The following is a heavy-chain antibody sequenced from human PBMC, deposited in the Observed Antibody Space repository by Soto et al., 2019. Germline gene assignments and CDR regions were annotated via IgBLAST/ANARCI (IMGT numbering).Heavy chain of an antibody. D-gene: IGHD3-10*01. V-gene: IGHV1-69*04. J-gene: IGHJ5*01. CDR1: GGTFSSYT. Sequence: SVKVSCKASGGTFSSYTISWVRQAPGQGLEWMGRIIPILGIANYAQKFQGRVTITADKSTSTAYVELSSLRSEDTAVYYCAREVYMVRGVNNWFDYWGQGTLVTVSS. CDR3: AREVYMVRGVNNWFDY. CDR2: IIPILGIA.